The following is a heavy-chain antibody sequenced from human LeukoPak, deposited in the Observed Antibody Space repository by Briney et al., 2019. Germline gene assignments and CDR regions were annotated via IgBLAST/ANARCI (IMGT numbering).Heavy chain of an antibody. J-gene: IGHJ3*02. CDR1: GGSFSGYY. V-gene: IGHV4-34*01. Sequence: SSETLSLACAVDGGSFSGYYWSWIRQPPGKGLEWIGEISHSGSTNYNPSLKSRVTISVDTSKNQFSLKLSSVTAADTAVYYCRRDSSWVAFDIWGQGTMVTVSS. CDR3: RRDSSWVAFDI. CDR2: ISHSGST. D-gene: IGHD6-13*01.